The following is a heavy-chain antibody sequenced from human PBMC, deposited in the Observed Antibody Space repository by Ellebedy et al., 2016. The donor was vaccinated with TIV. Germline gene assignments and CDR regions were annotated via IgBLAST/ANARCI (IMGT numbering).Heavy chain of an antibody. CDR2: IGWNGGPL. CDR1: GFSFDGYT. Sequence: SLKISXVASGFSFDGYTMHWVRQRPGKGLEWVSSIGWNGGPLEYADSVKGRFTISRDNAKNSLFLQMNSLRAEDTAVYYCARDGVWGGDYWGQGTLITVSS. CDR3: ARDGVWGGDY. J-gene: IGHJ4*02. V-gene: IGHV3-9*01. D-gene: IGHD3-16*01.